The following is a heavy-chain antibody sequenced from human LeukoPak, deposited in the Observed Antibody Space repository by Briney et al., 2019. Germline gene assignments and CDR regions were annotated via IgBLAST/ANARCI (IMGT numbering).Heavy chain of an antibody. V-gene: IGHV4-34*01. CDR3: ARGDYGDYAFYI. Sequence: TSETLSLTCTVSGGSISSYYWSWIRQPPGKGLEWIGEINHSGGTSYNPSLKRRVTVSFDTSKNQFSLKLSSVTAADTAMYYCARGDYGDYAFYIWGQGTLVTVSS. J-gene: IGHJ3*02. CDR2: INHSGGT. CDR1: GGSISSYY. D-gene: IGHD4-17*01.